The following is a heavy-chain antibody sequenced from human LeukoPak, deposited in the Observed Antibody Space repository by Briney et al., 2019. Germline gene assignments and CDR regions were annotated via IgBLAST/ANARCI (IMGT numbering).Heavy chain of an antibody. CDR1: GGSFSGYY. CDR3: ARGVVAGFDY. CDR2: INHSGST. V-gene: IGHV4-34*01. J-gene: IGHJ4*02. D-gene: IGHD6-19*01. Sequence: SETLSLTCAVYGGSFSGYYWSWIRQPPGKGLEWIGEINHSGSTNYNPSLKSRVTTSVDTSKSQFSLKLSSVTAADTAVYYCARGVVAGFDYWGQGTLVTVSS.